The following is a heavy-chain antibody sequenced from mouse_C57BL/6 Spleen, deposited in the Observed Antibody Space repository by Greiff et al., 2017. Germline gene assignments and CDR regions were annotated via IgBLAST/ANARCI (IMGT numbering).Heavy chain of an antibody. Sequence: VQLQQPGAELVRPGSSVKLSCKASGYTFTSYWMDWVKQRPGQGLEWIGNIYPSDSETHYNQKFKDKATLTVDKSSSTAYMQLSSLTSEDSAVYYCASPYGSSSWFAYWGQGTLVTVSA. V-gene: IGHV1-61*01. CDR2: IYPSDSET. J-gene: IGHJ3*01. CDR3: ASPYGSSSWFAY. CDR1: GYTFTSYW. D-gene: IGHD1-1*01.